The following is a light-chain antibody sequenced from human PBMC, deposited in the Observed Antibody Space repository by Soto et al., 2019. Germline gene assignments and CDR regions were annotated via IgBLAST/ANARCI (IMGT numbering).Light chain of an antibody. CDR1: QSISSY. CDR3: QQTDTFPRT. V-gene: IGKV1-39*01. Sequence: DIQMTQSPSCLSASVGDRVTMTCRASQSISSYLNWYQHKPGKAPKLLIYAASSLQTGVPSRFSGSRSGTDFALTISSLQREDFATYYCQQTDTFPRTFGQGTKVDIK. CDR2: AAS. J-gene: IGKJ1*01.